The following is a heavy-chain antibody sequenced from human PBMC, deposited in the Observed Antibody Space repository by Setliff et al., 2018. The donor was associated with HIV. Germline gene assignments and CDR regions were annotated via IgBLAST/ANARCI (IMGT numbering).Heavy chain of an antibody. CDR2: ISWNSGSK. J-gene: IGHJ4*02. CDR3: AKDAGIAVAGPFDL. CDR1: GFTFDDYA. D-gene: IGHD6-19*01. V-gene: IGHV3-9*01. Sequence: GGSLRLSCAASGFTFDDYAMHWVRQAPGKGLEWVSGISWNSGSKAYADSVKGRFSISRDNANNSLYLLMNSLRPEDTALYYCAKDAGIAVAGPFDLWGQGTLVTVSS.